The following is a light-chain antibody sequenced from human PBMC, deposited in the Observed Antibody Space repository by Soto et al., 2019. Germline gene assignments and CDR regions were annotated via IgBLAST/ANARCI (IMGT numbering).Light chain of an antibody. CDR2: EVS. CDR3: SSYAGSNNLG. CDR1: SSDVGGYNY. Sequence: QSALTQPPSASWAPGQSVTISCTRTSSDVGGYNYVSWYQQHPGRAPKLMIYEVSARPSGVPDRFSGSKSGNTASLTVSGLQAEDEADYYCSSYAGSNNLGFGGGTKLTVL. J-gene: IGLJ2*01. V-gene: IGLV2-8*01.